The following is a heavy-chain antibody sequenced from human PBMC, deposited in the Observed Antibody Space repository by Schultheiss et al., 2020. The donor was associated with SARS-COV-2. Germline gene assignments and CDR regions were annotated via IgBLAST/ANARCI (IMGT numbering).Heavy chain of an antibody. CDR2: IYYSGST. D-gene: IGHD3-22*01. J-gene: IGHJ4*02. CDR1: GGSISSYY. V-gene: IGHV4-59*12. Sequence: SETLSLTCTVSGGSISSYYWSWIRQPPGKGLEWIGYIYYSGSTYYNPSLKSRVTISVDTSKNQFSLKLSSVTAADTAVYYCARVGYYYDSSGYYPYYFDYWGQGTRVTVSS. CDR3: ARVGYYYDSSGYYPYYFDY.